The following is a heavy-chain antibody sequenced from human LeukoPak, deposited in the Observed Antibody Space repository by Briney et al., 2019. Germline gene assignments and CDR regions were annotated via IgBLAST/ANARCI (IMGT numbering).Heavy chain of an antibody. J-gene: IGHJ3*02. CDR1: GFTFSSYA. Sequence: GGSLRLSCAASGFTFSSYAMSWVRQAPGKGLEWVSAISGSGGSTYYADSVKGRFTISRDNSKNTLYLQMNSLRAEDTAVYYCAKDSPYYHDSSGSNGNDAFDIWGQGTMVTVSS. CDR2: ISGSGGST. D-gene: IGHD3-22*01. V-gene: IGHV3-23*01. CDR3: AKDSPYYHDSSGSNGNDAFDI.